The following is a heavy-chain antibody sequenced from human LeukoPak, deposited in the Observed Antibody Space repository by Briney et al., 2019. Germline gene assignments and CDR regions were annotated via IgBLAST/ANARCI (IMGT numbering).Heavy chain of an antibody. D-gene: IGHD6-6*01. CDR2: ISYSGST. CDR1: GGSITVYY. J-gene: IGHJ4*02. Sequence: TETLSLTCSVSGGSITVYYWNWIRQSPGKGLEWIGSISYSGSTNYNPSLKSRVTISIDTSKNRFSLKVSSVIAADTAMYYCARGGSRSYTSSTLDYWGQGTLVTVSS. CDR3: ARGGSRSYTSSTLDY. V-gene: IGHV4-59*12.